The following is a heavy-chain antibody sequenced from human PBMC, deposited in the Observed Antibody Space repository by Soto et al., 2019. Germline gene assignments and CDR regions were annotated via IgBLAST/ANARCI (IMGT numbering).Heavy chain of an antibody. CDR3: ARDDGTVTTYYYYYGMDV. Sequence: GGSLRLSCAASGFTFSCYSMNWVRQAPGKGLEWVSYISSSSSTIYYADSVKGRFTISRDNAKNSLYLQMNSLRDEDTAVYYCARDDGTVTTYYYYYGMDVWGQGTTVTVSS. CDR2: ISSSSSTI. CDR1: GFTFSCYS. V-gene: IGHV3-48*02. D-gene: IGHD4-17*01. J-gene: IGHJ6*02.